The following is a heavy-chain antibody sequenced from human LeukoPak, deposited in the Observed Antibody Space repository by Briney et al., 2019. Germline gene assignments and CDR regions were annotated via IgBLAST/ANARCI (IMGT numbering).Heavy chain of an antibody. V-gene: IGHV1-2*02. CDR2: INPNSGGT. CDR1: GYTFTGYY. Sequence: ASVKVSCKASGYTFTGYYMHWVRQAPGQGLEWMGWINPNSGGTNYAQKFQGRVTMTRDTSISTTYMEVSSLRSDDTAVYYCARGPYDSSGYQDYWGQGTLVTVSS. D-gene: IGHD3-22*01. CDR3: ARGPYDSSGYQDY. J-gene: IGHJ4*02.